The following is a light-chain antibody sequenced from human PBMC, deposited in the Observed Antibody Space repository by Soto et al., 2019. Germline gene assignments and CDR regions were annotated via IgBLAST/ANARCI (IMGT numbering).Light chain of an antibody. Sequence: EIVLTQSPGTLSLSPGERATLSCRASQSVGSAYLAWYQHKPGQAPRLLIYGASSRATGIPDRISGSGSGTDFTLPISRLEPEDFAVYYCQQYGSSRWTFGQGTKMEAK. CDR2: GAS. CDR3: QQYGSSRWT. J-gene: IGKJ1*01. V-gene: IGKV3-20*01. CDR1: QSVGSAY.